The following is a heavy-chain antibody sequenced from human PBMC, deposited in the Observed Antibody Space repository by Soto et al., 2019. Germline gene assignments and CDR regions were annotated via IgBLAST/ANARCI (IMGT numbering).Heavy chain of an antibody. J-gene: IGHJ4*02. CDR3: AKSGVRFLEWLLSYYFDY. D-gene: IGHD3-3*01. V-gene: IGHV3-23*01. CDR1: GFTFSSYA. CDR2: ISGSGGST. Sequence: LRLSCAASGFTFSSYAMSWVRQAPGKGLEWVSAISGSGGSTYYADSVKGRFTISRDNSKNTLYLQMNSLRAEDTAVYYCAKSGVRFLEWLLSYYFDYWGQGTLVTVSS.